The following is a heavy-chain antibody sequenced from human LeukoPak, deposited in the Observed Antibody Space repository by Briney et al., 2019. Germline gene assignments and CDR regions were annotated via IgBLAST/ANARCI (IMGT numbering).Heavy chain of an antibody. D-gene: IGHD3-9*01. Sequence: ASVKVSCKASGYTFTGYYMHWVRQAPGQGLEWMGWINSNSGGTNYAQKFQGRVTMTRDTSISTAYMELSRLRSDDTAVYYCARVVTDGWYDILTNAFDIWGQGTMVTVSS. V-gene: IGHV1-2*02. CDR3: ARVVTDGWYDILTNAFDI. CDR1: GYTFTGYY. J-gene: IGHJ3*02. CDR2: INSNSGGT.